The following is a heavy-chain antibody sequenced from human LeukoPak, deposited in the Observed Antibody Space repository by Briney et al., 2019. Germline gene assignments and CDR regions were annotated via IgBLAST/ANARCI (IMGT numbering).Heavy chain of an antibody. CDR2: LDESGRP. D-gene: IGHD2-15*01. V-gene: IGHV4-39*07. Sequence: SETLSLTCSVSGGSIRSGDHHWAWVRQPPGKGLEFIGSLDESGRPYYNRPLKSRVSISGDTSGKQFSLNLTSVTAADTAVYFCARDLGGYPFFMDVWGRGTTVIVSP. CDR1: GGSIRSGDHH. J-gene: IGHJ6*04. CDR3: ARDLGGYPFFMDV.